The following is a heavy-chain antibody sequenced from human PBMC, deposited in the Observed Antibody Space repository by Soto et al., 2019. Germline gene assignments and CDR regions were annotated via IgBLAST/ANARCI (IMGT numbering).Heavy chain of an antibody. V-gene: IGHV3-7*03. CDR1: RSTFSSYW. J-gene: IGHJ6*02. CDR2: INKDGGER. CDR3: VRGGTGRWLDYLGLEV. Sequence: EVQLVESGGGLVQPGGSLRLSCAASRSTFSSYWMSWVRQAPGKGLEWVAHINKDGGERHYVDSVKGRFTISRDNAENSLLLQMSSLKSGDTAVYYCVRGGTGRWLDYLGLEVWGQGTTVCVSS. D-gene: IGHD3-9*01.